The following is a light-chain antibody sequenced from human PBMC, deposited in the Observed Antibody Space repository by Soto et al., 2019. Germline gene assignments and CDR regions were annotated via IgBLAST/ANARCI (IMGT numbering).Light chain of an antibody. J-gene: IGKJ3*01. CDR1: QSVTSSY. CDR2: DAS. CDR3: QQYGSSVLT. V-gene: IGKV3-20*01. Sequence: DIVLTQSPGTLSLSPGEGATLSCRASQSVTSSYLAWYQQKPGQAPRLLIYDASSRATGIPDRFSGSGSGTDFTLTISRLEPEDFAVYYCQQYGSSVLTFGPGTKV.